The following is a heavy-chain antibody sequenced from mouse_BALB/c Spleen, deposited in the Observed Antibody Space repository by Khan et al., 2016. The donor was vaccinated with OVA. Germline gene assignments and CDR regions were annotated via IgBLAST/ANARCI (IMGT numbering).Heavy chain of an antibody. D-gene: IGHD1-1*01. Sequence: EVQLQESGPGLVKPSQSLSLTCTVTGYSITSDYAWNWIRQFPGNKLEWMGYISYSGRTSYNPYLKSRISINRDTSKNQFFLQLNSVTTEDTATYYCARSVTITTVVATDFDYWGQGTTLTVSS. CDR2: ISYSGRT. CDR1: GYSITSDYA. J-gene: IGHJ2*01. V-gene: IGHV3-2*02. CDR3: ARSVTITTVVATDFDY.